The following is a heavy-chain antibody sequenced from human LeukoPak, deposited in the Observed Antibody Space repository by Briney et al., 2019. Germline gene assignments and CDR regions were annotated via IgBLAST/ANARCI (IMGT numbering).Heavy chain of an antibody. CDR1: GDSVSSNSAA. D-gene: IGHD3-3*01. CDR3: AKDGTMRSGPAFDI. V-gene: IGHV6-1*01. CDR2: TYYRSKWYN. Sequence: SQILSLTCAISGDSVSSNSAAWNWIRQSPSRGLEWLGRTYYRSKWYNDYAVSVKSRITINPDTSKNQFSLQLNSVTPEDTAVYYCAKDGTMRSGPAFDIWGQGTMVTVSS. J-gene: IGHJ3*02.